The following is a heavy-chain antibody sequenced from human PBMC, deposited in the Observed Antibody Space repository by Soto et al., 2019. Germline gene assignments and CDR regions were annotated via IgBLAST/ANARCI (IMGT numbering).Heavy chain of an antibody. J-gene: IGHJ6*03. CDR1: GYTFTSYY. CDR2: INPNSGGT. CDR3: ARGADIVVLSSGYYYYYMDV. V-gene: IGHV1-2*04. D-gene: IGHD2-2*01. Sequence: ASVKVSCKASGYTFTSYYMHCVRQAPGQGLERMGWINPNSGGTNYAQKFQGWVTMTRDTSISTAYMELSRLRSEDTAVYYCARGADIVVLSSGYYYYYMDVWGKGTTDTGSS.